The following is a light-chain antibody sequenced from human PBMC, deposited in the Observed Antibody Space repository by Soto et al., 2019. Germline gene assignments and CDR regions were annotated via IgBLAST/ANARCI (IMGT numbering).Light chain of an antibody. Sequence: QSVLTQPAAVSGSPGQSITISCTGTSSDVGGYNYVSWYQRHPGKAPKLMIYDVSNRPSGVSNRFSGSKSSNTASLTISGLQAEDVSDYYCSSYTSSSTLDVFGTGTKVTVL. CDR2: DVS. J-gene: IGLJ1*01. V-gene: IGLV2-14*01. CDR3: SSYTSSSTLDV. CDR1: SSDVGGYNY.